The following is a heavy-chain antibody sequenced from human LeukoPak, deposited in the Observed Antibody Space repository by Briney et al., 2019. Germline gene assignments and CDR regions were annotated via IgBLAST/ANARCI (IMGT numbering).Heavy chain of an antibody. V-gene: IGHV3-30-3*01. CDR2: ISYDGSNK. D-gene: IGHD2-2*01. CDR3: ASAMSPEFDY. J-gene: IGHJ4*02. CDR1: GFTFSNAW. Sequence: PGGSLRLSCAASGFTFSNAWMNWVRQAPGKGLEWVAVISYDGSNKYYADSVKGRFTISRDNSKNTLYLQMNSLRAEDTAVYYCASAMSPEFDYWGQGTLVTVSS.